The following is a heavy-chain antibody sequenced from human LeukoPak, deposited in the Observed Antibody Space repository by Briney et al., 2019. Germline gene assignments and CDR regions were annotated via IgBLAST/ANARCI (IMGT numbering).Heavy chain of an antibody. J-gene: IGHJ4*02. V-gene: IGHV4-34*01. CDR3: ARVSYQEGVDY. CDR1: GGSFSGYY. Sequence: SETLSLTCAVYGGSFSGYYWSWIRQPPGKGLEWIGGISYSGSTYYHPSLKSRVIISLDTSKNQFSLKLSSVTAADTAVYYCARVSYQEGVDYWGQGTLVTVSS. D-gene: IGHD2-2*01. CDR2: ISYSGST.